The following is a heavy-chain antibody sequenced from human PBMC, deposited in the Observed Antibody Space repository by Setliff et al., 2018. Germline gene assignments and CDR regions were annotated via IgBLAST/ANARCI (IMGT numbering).Heavy chain of an antibody. Sequence: PSETLSLTCTVSGGSISSGNYYWIWIRLPAGKALEWLGHIFARGSMNYNPSLRSRITISQDRSENQFSLRLTSVTAADTAVYYCAREYYYARSRNFDYWGQGTLVTVSS. CDR1: GGSISSGNYY. CDR3: AREYYYARSRNFDY. V-gene: IGHV4-61*10. CDR2: IFARGSM. J-gene: IGHJ4*02. D-gene: IGHD3-22*01.